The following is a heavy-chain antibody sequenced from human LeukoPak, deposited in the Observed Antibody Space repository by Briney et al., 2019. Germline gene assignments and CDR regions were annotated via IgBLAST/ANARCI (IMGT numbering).Heavy chain of an antibody. Sequence: GGSLRLSCAASGFTFSSYWMSWVRQAPGKGLEWVANIKQDGSEKYYVDSVKGRFTISRDNAKNSLYLQMNSLRSEDTAVYYCGRLFYSSGWYVFDYWGQGTLVTVSS. V-gene: IGHV3-7*01. J-gene: IGHJ4*02. CDR2: IKQDGSEK. CDR3: GRLFYSSGWYVFDY. CDR1: GFTFSSYW. D-gene: IGHD6-19*01.